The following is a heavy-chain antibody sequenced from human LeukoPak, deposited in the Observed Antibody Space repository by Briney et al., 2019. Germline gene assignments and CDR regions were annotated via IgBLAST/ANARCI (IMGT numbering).Heavy chain of an antibody. CDR2: ISGSGGST. Sequence: GGSLRLSCAASGFTFSSYAMSWVRQAPGKGLEWVSAISGSGGSTYYADSVKGRFTISRDNSKNTRYLQMNSLRAEDTAVYYCANHWNGYYFDYWGQGTLVTVSS. CDR3: ANHWNGYYFDY. D-gene: IGHD1-1*01. CDR1: GFTFSSYA. V-gene: IGHV3-23*01. J-gene: IGHJ4*02.